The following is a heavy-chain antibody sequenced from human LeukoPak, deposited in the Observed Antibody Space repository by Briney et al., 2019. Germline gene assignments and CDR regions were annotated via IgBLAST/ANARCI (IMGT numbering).Heavy chain of an antibody. D-gene: IGHD4-17*01. Sequence: SETLSLTCAVYGGSFSGYYWSWIRQPPGKGLEWIGEMNHSGSTNYNPSLKSRVTISVDTSKNQFSLKLSSVTAADTAVYYCARGLTVTTSYDAFDIWGQGTMVTVSS. CDR2: MNHSGST. V-gene: IGHV4-34*01. J-gene: IGHJ3*02. CDR1: GGSFSGYY. CDR3: ARGLTVTTSYDAFDI.